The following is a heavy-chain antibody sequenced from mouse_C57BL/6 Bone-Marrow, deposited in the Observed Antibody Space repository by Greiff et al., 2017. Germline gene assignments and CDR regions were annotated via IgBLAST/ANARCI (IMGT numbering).Heavy chain of an antibody. CDR1: GFSLSTSGMG. D-gene: IGHD2-14*01. Sequence: QVTLKVSGPGILQSSQTLSRTCSFSGFSLSTSGMGVSWIRQPSGKGLEWLAHIYWDDDNRCNPSLKSRRTISKDTSRNQVFLKTTSLDTADTATNYCAGSGTKVADYWGQGSTLAVSS. CDR2: IYWDDDN. CDR3: AGSGTKVADY. V-gene: IGHV8-12*01. J-gene: IGHJ2*01.